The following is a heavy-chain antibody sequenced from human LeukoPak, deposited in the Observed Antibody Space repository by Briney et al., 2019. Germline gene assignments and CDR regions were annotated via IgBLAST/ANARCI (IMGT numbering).Heavy chain of an antibody. V-gene: IGHV3-30-3*01. D-gene: IGHD2-8*01. J-gene: IGHJ4*02. CDR2: ISYDGSNK. CDR3: ARDLMGSDY. CDR1: GFTFSSYA. Sequence: PGGSLRLSCAASGFTFSSYAMHWVRQAPGKGLEWVAVISYDGSNKYYADSVKGRFTIFRDNSKNTLYLQMNSLRAEDTAVYYCARDLMGSDYWGQGTLVTVSS.